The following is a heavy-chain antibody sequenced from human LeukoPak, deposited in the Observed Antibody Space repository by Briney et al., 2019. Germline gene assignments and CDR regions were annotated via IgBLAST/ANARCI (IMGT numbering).Heavy chain of an antibody. V-gene: IGHV1-2*02. D-gene: IGHD3-22*01. Sequence: ASVKVSCKAFGYTFTGYYMHWLRQAPGQGLEWMGWINPNSGGTNYAQKFQGRVTMTRDTSISTAYMELSRLRSDDTAVYYCERDLNYYDSSGYHWGQGTLVTVSS. CDR2: INPNSGGT. J-gene: IGHJ5*02. CDR3: ERDLNYYDSSGYH. CDR1: GYTFTGYY.